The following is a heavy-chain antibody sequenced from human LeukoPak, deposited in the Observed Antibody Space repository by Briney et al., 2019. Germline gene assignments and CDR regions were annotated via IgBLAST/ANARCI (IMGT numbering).Heavy chain of an antibody. D-gene: IGHD5-24*01. CDR3: ARTSLVEMATIIP. CDR2: ISAYNGNT. J-gene: IGHJ5*02. CDR1: GYTFTSYG. V-gene: IGHV1-18*01. Sequence: ASAKVSCRASGYTFTSYGISWVRQAPGQGLEWMGWISAYNGNTNYAQKLQGRVTMTTDTSTSTAYMELRSLRSDDTAVYYCARTSLVEMATIIPWGQGTLVTVSS.